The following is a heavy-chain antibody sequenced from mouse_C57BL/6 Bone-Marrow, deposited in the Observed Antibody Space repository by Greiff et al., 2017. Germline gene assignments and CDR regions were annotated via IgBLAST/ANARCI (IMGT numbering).Heavy chain of an antibody. V-gene: IGHV14-2*01. CDR2: IDPEAGAP. Sequence: VQLQQSGAELVKPGASVKLSCTASGFNIKDYYMHWVQQRTEQGLEWIGRIDPEAGAPKYAPNFQGKAPITADTSSNTAYLQLSSLASEDTAVYYCARWRGYDDAMDYWGQGTSVTVSS. D-gene: IGHD2-2*01. J-gene: IGHJ4*01. CDR3: ARWRGYDDAMDY. CDR1: GFNIKDYY.